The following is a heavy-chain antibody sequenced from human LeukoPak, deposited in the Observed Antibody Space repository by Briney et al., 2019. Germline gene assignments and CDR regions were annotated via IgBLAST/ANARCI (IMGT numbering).Heavy chain of an antibody. J-gene: IGHJ5*02. CDR2: INDDGSDT. Sequence: GGSLRLSCAASGFTFKLYWTHWVRQVPGKRPVWVSRINDDGSDTIYADSVRGRFTISRDDAKNTVHLQMNNLRAEDTAVYYCVRGGPSTWSWGQGTLVTVSS. CDR1: GFTFKLYW. CDR3: VRGGPSTWS. V-gene: IGHV3-74*01. D-gene: IGHD2-15*01.